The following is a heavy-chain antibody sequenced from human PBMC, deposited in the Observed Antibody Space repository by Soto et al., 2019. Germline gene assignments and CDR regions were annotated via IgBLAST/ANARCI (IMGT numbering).Heavy chain of an antibody. CDR3: AKDVDTAMAGTGAFDI. CDR1: GFTFSSYG. CDR2: ISYDGSNK. V-gene: IGHV3-30*18. J-gene: IGHJ3*02. D-gene: IGHD5-18*01. Sequence: SCKASGFTFSSYGMHWVRQAPGKGLEWVAVISYDGSNKYYADSVKGRFTISRDNSKNTLYLQMNGLRAEDTAVYYCAKDVDTAMAGTGAFDIWGQGTMVTVSS.